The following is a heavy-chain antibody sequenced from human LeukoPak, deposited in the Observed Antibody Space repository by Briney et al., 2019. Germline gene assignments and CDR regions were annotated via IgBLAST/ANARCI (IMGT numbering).Heavy chain of an antibody. CDR1: GFTFSSYG. D-gene: IGHD3-22*01. J-gene: IGHJ4*02. CDR3: AKALPPYYYDSSGDSYYFDY. CDR2: ISGSGGST. V-gene: IGHV3-23*01. Sequence: GGSLRLSCAASGFTFSSYGMSWVRQAPGKGLEWVSAISGSGGSTYYADSVKGRFTISRDNSKNTLYLQMNSLRAEDTAVYYCAKALPPYYYDSSGDSYYFDYWGQGTLVTVSS.